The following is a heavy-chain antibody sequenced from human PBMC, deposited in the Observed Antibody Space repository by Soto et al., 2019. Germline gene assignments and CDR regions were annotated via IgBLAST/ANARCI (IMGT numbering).Heavy chain of an antibody. J-gene: IGHJ6*02. D-gene: IGHD2-15*01. V-gene: IGHV4-31*03. CDR2: IYYSGNT. CDR1: GGSISSNGHY. Sequence: SETLSLTCTVSGGSISSNGHYWSWIRQHPGKGLEWIGYIYYSGNTYYNPSLKSRVTISLDTSKKQFSLKLSSVTAADTAVYCASDHRWSDQYYGMDVWGQGTTVTVSS. CDR3: ASDHRWSDQYYGMDV.